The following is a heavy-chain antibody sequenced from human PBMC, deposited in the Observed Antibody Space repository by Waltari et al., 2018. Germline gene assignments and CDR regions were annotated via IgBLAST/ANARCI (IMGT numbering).Heavy chain of an antibody. CDR1: GFTFSSYS. J-gene: IGHJ4*02. V-gene: IGHV3-48*01. D-gene: IGHD6-13*01. CDR2: ISSSISTI. CDR3: TAYSIAASLGSDY. Sequence: EVQLVESGGGLVQPGGSLRLSCAASGFTFSSYSMNWVRQAPGKGRKWVSYISSSISTIYYADSVKGRFTISRDNAKNSLYLQMNSLKTEDTAVYFCTAYSIAASLGSDYWGQGTLVTVSS.